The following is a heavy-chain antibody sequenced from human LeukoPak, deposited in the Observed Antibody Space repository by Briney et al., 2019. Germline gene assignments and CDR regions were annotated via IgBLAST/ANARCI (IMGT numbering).Heavy chain of an antibody. CDR1: GFTFSNYA. CDR2: TSDDGSNK. D-gene: IGHD5-24*01. Sequence: GGSLRLSCAASGFTFSNYAMHWVRQAPGKGLEWVAATSDDGSNKKYADSVKGRFTISRDNSQNTLYLQMNSLRAEDTAVYYCAREVSRDGYMEGFDYWGQGTLVTVSS. J-gene: IGHJ4*02. CDR3: AREVSRDGYMEGFDY. V-gene: IGHV3-30*04.